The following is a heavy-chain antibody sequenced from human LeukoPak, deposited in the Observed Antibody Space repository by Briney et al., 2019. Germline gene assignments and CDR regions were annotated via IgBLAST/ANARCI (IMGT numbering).Heavy chain of an antibody. Sequence: GGSLRLSCAASTFTFSVYGMSWVRQAPGKGLEWVSGISDSGDSTYYADSVKGRFTISRDNSKNTLYLQMTSLRAEDTAVYYCTKESPFYHGSFDYYMDVWGTGTSVTISS. V-gene: IGHV3-23*01. CDR1: TFTFSVYG. CDR2: ISDSGDST. J-gene: IGHJ6*03. D-gene: IGHD3-16*02. CDR3: TKESPFYHGSFDYYMDV.